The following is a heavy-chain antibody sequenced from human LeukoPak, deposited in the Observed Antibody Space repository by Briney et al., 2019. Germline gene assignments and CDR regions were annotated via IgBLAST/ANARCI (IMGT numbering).Heavy chain of an antibody. J-gene: IGHJ3*02. CDR3: ARKGYYYDSSGYPVDAFDI. D-gene: IGHD3-22*01. CDR2: ISAYNGNT. CDR1: GYTFISYG. Sequence: GASVKVSCKASGYTFISYGISWVRQAPGQGLEWMGWISAYNGNTNYAQKLQGRVTMATDTSTSTAYMELRSLRSDDTAVCYCARKGYYYDSSGYPVDAFDIWGQGTMVTVSS. V-gene: IGHV1-18*01.